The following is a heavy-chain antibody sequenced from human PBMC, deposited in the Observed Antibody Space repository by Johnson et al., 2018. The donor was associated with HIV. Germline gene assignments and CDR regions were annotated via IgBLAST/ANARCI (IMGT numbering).Heavy chain of an antibody. CDR2: INSDGSST. CDR3: GRAKGNSYYGSGQDAFDI. Sequence: VQLVESGGGLIQPGGSLRLSCAASGFLVSSNYMSWVRQAPGKGLVWVSRINSDGSSTSYADSVKGRFSISRDNSKNTLFLQLNSLRAEDTAVYYCGRAKGNSYYGSGQDAFDIWGQGTMVTVSS. J-gene: IGHJ3*02. D-gene: IGHD3-10*01. CDR1: GFLVSSNY. V-gene: IGHV3-66*03.